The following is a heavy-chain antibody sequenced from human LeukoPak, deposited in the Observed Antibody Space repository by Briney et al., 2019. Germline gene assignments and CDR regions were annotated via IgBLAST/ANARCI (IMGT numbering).Heavy chain of an antibody. CDR3: ARELHSGSYYFDY. CDR1: GYSISNAYY. J-gene: IGHJ4*02. CDR2: LYHSGST. V-gene: IGHV4-38-2*02. D-gene: IGHD1-26*01. Sequence: PSETLSLTCTVSGYSISNAYYWGWIRQPPGKGLGWIGSLYHSGSTYYNPSLKSRVTTSVDTSKNRFSLKLTSVTAADTAVYYCARELHSGSYYFDYWGQGTLVTVSS.